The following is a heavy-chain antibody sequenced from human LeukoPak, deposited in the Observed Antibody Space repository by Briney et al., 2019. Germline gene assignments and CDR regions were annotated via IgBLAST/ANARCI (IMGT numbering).Heavy chain of an antibody. D-gene: IGHD6-19*01. CDR3: ARDSRKQWLVFPQDAFDI. V-gene: IGHV3-30*03. J-gene: IGHJ3*02. Sequence: PGGSLRLSCAASGFTFSNYWVTWVRQAPGKGLEWVAVISYDGSNKYYADSVKGRFTISRDNSKNTLYLQMNSLRAEDTAVYYCARDSRKQWLVFPQDAFDIWGQGTMVTVSS. CDR1: GFTFSNYW. CDR2: ISYDGSNK.